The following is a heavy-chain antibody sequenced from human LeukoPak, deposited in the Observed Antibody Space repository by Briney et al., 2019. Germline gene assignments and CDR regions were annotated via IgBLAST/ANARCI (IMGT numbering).Heavy chain of an antibody. CDR1: GFTFSSYS. Sequence: LPGGSLRLSCAASGFTFSSYSMNWVRQAPGKGLEWVSYISSSSSTIYYADSVKGRFTISRDNAKNSLYLQMNSLRAEDTAVYYCGRVGGRSKAAKGDAFDIWGQGTMVVVSS. V-gene: IGHV3-48*01. J-gene: IGHJ3*02. D-gene: IGHD6-6*01. CDR2: ISSSSSTI. CDR3: GRVGGRSKAAKGDAFDI.